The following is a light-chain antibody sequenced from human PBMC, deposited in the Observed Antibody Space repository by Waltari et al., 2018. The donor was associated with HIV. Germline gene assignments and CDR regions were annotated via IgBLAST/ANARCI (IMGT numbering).Light chain of an antibody. CDR3: LQGVRLYT. CDR1: QTLLYSDGKTY. J-gene: IGKJ2*01. Sequence: EIEVIQTPDSLSVTPGQQASISCKTSQTLLYSDGKTYLYWYLQKAGQPPQPLIYEVSNRLSGVSDRFSGSGSETDFTLTISRVEAEDVGVYYCLQGVRLYTFGQGTKLEIK. V-gene: IGKV2D-29*01. CDR2: EVS.